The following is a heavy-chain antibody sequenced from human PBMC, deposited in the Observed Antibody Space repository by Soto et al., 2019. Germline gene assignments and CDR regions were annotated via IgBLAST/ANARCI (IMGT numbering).Heavy chain of an antibody. Sequence: EVQLVESGGGLVKPGGSLRLSCAASGFTFSRYSMNWVRQAPGKGLEWVSSISSSSGDINYADSVKGRFTISRDNARNSLYLQMNGLRGEDAAVYFCSRDSTNFDYWGQGTLVTVSS. J-gene: IGHJ4*02. CDR2: ISSSSGDI. V-gene: IGHV3-21*01. CDR3: SRDSTNFDY. D-gene: IGHD2-2*01. CDR1: GFTFSRYS.